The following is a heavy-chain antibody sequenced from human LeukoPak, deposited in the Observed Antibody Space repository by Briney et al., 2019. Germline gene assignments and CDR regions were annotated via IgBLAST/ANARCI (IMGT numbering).Heavy chain of an antibody. Sequence: GGSLRLSCAASGFTFSSYGMHWVRQAPGKGLEWVAVISYDGSNKYYADSVKGRFTISRGNSKNTVYLQMDSLRAEDTAVYYCARWGTSSVDYWGQGTLVTVSS. D-gene: IGHD6-6*01. CDR1: GFTFSSYG. CDR3: ARWGTSSVDY. J-gene: IGHJ4*02. CDR2: ISYDGSNK. V-gene: IGHV3-30*03.